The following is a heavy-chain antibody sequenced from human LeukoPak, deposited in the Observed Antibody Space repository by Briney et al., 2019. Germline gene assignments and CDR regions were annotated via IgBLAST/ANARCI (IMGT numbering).Heavy chain of an antibody. D-gene: IGHD3-10*01. V-gene: IGHV3-66*01. J-gene: IGHJ4*02. CDR1: GFTVSSNY. CDR2: IYSGGST. Sequence: GGSLRLSCAASGFTVSSNYMGWVRQAPGKGLEWASVIYSGGSTYYADSVKGRFTISRDNSKNTLYLQMNSLRAEDTAVYYCMARGFVSFDYWGQGTLVTVSS. CDR3: MARGFVSFDY.